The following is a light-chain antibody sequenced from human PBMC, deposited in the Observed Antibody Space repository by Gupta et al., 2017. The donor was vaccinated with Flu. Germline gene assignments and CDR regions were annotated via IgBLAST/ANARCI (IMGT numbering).Light chain of an antibody. CDR3: QQRSNWPPT. Sequence: EIVLTQPPATLSLSPGERATLSCSASQSVSSYLAWYQQKPGQAPRLLIYDASNRATGIPARFSGSGSGTDFTLTISSLEPEDFAVNYCQQRSNWPPTFGQGTKVEIK. J-gene: IGKJ1*01. CDR1: QSVSSY. V-gene: IGKV3-11*01. CDR2: DAS.